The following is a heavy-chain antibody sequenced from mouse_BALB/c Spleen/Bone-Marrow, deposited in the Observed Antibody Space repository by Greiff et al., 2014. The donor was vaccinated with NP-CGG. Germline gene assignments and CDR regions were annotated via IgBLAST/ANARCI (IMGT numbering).Heavy chain of an antibody. CDR1: GYTFTSYW. J-gene: IGHJ3*01. CDR2: INPSNGRT. Sequence: QVQLQQSGAELVKPGASVKLSCKASGYTFTSYWMHWVKQRPGQGLEWIGEINPSNGRTNYNEKFKSKATLTVDKSSSTAYMQLSSLTSEDSAVYYCAGYATATYWFAYWGQGTPVTVSA. D-gene: IGHD1-2*01. CDR3: AGYATATYWFAY. V-gene: IGHV1S81*02.